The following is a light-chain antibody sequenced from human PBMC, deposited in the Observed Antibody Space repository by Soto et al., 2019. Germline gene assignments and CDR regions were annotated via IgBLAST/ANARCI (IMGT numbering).Light chain of an antibody. CDR1: QSVSNS. V-gene: IGKV3-11*01. CDR2: DAS. Sequence: EIVLTQSPATLSLSPGERATLSCRASQSVSNSLAWYQQKPGQAPRLLIYDASNRATGIPARFSGSGSGTDFTLPISSLEPEDFAVYFCQQRSNWPPFTCGPGTKVDLK. CDR3: QQRSNWPPFT. J-gene: IGKJ3*01.